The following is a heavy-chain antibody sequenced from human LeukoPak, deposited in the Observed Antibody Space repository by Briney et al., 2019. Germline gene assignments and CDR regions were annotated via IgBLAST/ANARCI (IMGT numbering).Heavy chain of an antibody. D-gene: IGHD3-16*01. Sequence: AGGSLRLSCAASGFTFSSYAMSWVRQAPGKGLEWVAFIRYDGSNKCYADSVKGRFTISRDNSKNTLYLQMNSLRAEDTAVYYCAKDQMITFGGVIYYFDYWGQGTLVTVSS. V-gene: IGHV3-30*02. CDR1: GFTFSSYA. J-gene: IGHJ4*02. CDR3: AKDQMITFGGVIYYFDY. CDR2: IRYDGSNK.